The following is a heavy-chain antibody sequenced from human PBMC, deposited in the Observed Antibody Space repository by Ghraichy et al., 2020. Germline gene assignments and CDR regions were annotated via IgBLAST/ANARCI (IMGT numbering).Heavy chain of an antibody. J-gene: IGHJ4*02. CDR2: ISSSSSTI. Sequence: GESLNISCAASGFTFSSYSMNWVRQAPGKGLEWVSYISSSSSTIYYADSVKGRFTISRDNAKNSLYLQMNSLRDEDTAVYYCARGAYDSSGYYYVAYWGQGTLVTVSS. CDR3: ARGAYDSSGYYYVAY. V-gene: IGHV3-48*02. CDR1: GFTFSSYS. D-gene: IGHD3-22*01.